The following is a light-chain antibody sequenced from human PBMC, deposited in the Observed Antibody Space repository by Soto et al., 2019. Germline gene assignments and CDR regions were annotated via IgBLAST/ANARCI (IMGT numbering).Light chain of an antibody. V-gene: IGKV1-12*01. J-gene: IGKJ4*01. CDR1: QDIGNL. CDR2: FGS. CDR3: QQADSFPLT. Sequence: DIQMTQSPSSVSASVGDRVTLTCRASQDIGNLLAWYQQKPGKAPKLLIYFGSNLQTGVPSRFRGSGSGTDFTLTISSLQPEDLATYYCQQADSFPLTFGRGTREEIK.